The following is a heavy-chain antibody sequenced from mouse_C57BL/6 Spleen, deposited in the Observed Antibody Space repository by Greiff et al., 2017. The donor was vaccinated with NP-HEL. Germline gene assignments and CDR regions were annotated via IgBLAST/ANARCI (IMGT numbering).Heavy chain of an antibody. D-gene: IGHD1-1*01. J-gene: IGHJ2*01. V-gene: IGHV1-69*01. CDR2: IDPSDSYT. Sequence: QVQLQQPGAELVMPGASVKLSCKASGYTFTSYWMHWVKQRPGQGLEWIGEIDPSDSYTNYNQKFKGKSTLTVDKSSSTAYMQLSSLTSEDSAVYYCARRGAFITSYYFDYWGQGTTLTVSS. CDR1: GYTFTSYW. CDR3: ARRGAFITSYYFDY.